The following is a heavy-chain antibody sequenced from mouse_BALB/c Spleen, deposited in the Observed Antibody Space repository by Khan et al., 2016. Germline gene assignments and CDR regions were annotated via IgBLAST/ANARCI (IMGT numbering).Heavy chain of an antibody. J-gene: IGHJ3*01. Sequence: QIQLVQSGPELKKPGETVKISCKASGYTFTNYGMNWVKQAPGKGLKWMGWINTYTGEPTYAEDFKGRFAFSLETSASTAYLTINNLKDEDTATYFCARRAYDGYWGFAYWGQGTLVTVSA. D-gene: IGHD2-3*01. V-gene: IGHV9-3-1*01. CDR3: ARRAYDGYWGFAY. CDR1: GYTFTNYG. CDR2: INTYTGEP.